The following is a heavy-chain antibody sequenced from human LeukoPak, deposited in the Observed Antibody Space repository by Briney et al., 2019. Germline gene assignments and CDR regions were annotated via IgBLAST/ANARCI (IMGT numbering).Heavy chain of an antibody. Sequence: GGSLRLSCAAPGFTFSSYGMHWVRQAPGKGLEWVAVIWYDGSNKYYADSVKGRFTISRDNSKNTLYLQMNSLRAEDTAVYYCAREQFDSTLGVDYWGQGTLVTVSS. D-gene: IGHD2-2*01. J-gene: IGHJ4*02. V-gene: IGHV3-33*01. CDR2: IWYDGSNK. CDR1: GFTFSSYG. CDR3: AREQFDSTLGVDY.